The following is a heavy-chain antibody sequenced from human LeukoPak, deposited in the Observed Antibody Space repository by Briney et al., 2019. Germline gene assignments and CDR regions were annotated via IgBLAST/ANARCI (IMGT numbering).Heavy chain of an antibody. CDR1: GFTFSSYW. V-gene: IGHV3-7*01. CDR3: ARDVRGWLRPYYFDY. D-gene: IGHD5-12*01. CDR2: IKQDGSEK. Sequence: PGGSLRLSCAASGFTFSSYWMSWVRQAPGKGLEWVANIKQDGSEKYYVDSVKGRFTIPRDNAKNSLYLQMNSLRAEDTAVYYCARDVRGWLRPYYFDYWGQGTLVTVSS. J-gene: IGHJ4*02.